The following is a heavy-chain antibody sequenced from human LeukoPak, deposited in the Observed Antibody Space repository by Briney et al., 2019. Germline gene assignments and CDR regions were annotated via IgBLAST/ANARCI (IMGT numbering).Heavy chain of an antibody. CDR1: GGSFSGYY. Sequence: SETLSLTCAVYGGSFSGYYWSWIRQPPGKGLEWIGEIYYSGGTKYIPSLKSRVTMSVDTSKNQFSLRLSSVTAADTAVYYCARSSENNFGPWGQGTLVTVSS. CDR3: ARSSENNFGP. J-gene: IGHJ5*02. V-gene: IGHV4-59*01. D-gene: IGHD1-20*01. CDR2: IYYSGGT.